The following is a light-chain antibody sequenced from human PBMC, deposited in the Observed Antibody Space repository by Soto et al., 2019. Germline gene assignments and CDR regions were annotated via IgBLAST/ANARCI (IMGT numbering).Light chain of an antibody. CDR3: HHYGTSPPWT. CDR2: AAS. Sequence: DIQLTQSLSSLSASVGARVTITCLASQGISNNLAWYQQKPGKVPKLLIYAASTLQSGVPSRFSGSGSGTDFTLTISSLEPEDFAVYYCHHYGTSPPWTFGQGTK. V-gene: IGKV1-27*01. J-gene: IGKJ1*01. CDR1: QGISNN.